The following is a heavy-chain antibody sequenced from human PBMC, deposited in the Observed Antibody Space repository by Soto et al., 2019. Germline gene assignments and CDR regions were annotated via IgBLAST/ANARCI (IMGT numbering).Heavy chain of an antibody. J-gene: IGHJ6*02. CDR1: GYSFTSYG. D-gene: IGHD2-15*01. Sequence: QVQLVQSAGEVKKPGASVKVSCKASGYSFTSYGISWVRRAPGQGLEWMGWISPYNGHTQFVERFQGRVTMTKDTSTKTAYMELRNLRSDDTAHYYCATDLRIVPATHPRLENYGMDVWGQGTTVIVSS. CDR2: ISPYNGHT. V-gene: IGHV1-18*01. CDR3: ATDLRIVPATHPRLENYGMDV.